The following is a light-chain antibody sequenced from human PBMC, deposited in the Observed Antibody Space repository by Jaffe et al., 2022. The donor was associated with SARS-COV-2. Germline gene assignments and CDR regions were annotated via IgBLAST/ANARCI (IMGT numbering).Light chain of an antibody. CDR2: NNG. CDR1: NSNIGSNA. V-gene: IGLV1-44*01. CDR3: AAWDDSLNAVV. Sequence: QSVLTQPPSASGTPGQRVTISCSGSNSNIGSNAVSWYYQFPGTAPKLLIYNNGQRPSGVPDRFSGSKSGASASLDISGLQSEDEADYYCAAWDDSLNAVVLGGGTKLAVL. J-gene: IGLJ2*01.